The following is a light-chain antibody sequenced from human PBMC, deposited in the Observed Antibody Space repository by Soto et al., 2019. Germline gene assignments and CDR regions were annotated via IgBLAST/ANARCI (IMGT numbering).Light chain of an antibody. V-gene: IGKV1-6*01. CDR3: LQDYNFPWA. CDR1: LGIRSD. CDR2: GAS. J-gene: IGKJ1*01. Sequence: IQMTQSPSSLSASVGDRVTISCRASLGIRSDLAWYQQKPGKVPKLLIYGASKLESGVPSRFSGSGFGTDFTLTISSLQPEDFATYYCLQDYNFPWAFGQGTKVEIK.